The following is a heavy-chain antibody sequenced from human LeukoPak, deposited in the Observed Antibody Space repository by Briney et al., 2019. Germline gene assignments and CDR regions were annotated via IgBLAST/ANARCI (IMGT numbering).Heavy chain of an antibody. V-gene: IGHV3-48*01. CDR2: ISSSSRTI. Sequence: PGGSLRLSCAASGFTFSSYAMSWVRQAPGKGLEWISYISSSSRTIYYADSVKGRFTISRDNAKNSLSVQMTTLRAEDTAVYYCARLFWNGYYPISFDHYYGMDVWGQGTTVTVSS. J-gene: IGHJ6*02. CDR3: ARLFWNGYYPISFDHYYGMDV. D-gene: IGHD3-3*01. CDR1: GFTFSSYA.